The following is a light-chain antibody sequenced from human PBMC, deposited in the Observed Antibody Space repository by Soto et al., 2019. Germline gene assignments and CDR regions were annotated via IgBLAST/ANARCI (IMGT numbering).Light chain of an antibody. J-gene: IGLJ2*01. CDR2: GNI. CDR1: SSNIGAGYD. V-gene: IGLV1-40*01. CDR3: QSYDSSLSGNVV. Sequence: QSVLTQPPSVSGAPGQRVTISCTGSSSNIGAGYDVHWYQQLPGTAPKLLIYGNINRPSGVPDRFSGSKSGTSASLAITGLRAEDEADYYCQSYDSSLSGNVVFGGGTQLTVL.